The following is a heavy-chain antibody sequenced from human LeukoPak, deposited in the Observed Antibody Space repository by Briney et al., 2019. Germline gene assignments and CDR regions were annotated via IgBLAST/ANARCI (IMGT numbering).Heavy chain of an antibody. Sequence: ASVKVSCKASGYTFTSYGITWVRQAPGQGLEWMGWISACNGYTNYAQNLQGRVTMTADTSTTTAYMELRSLRSDDTAVYYCARQYYYGSGSYYAEGIDYGMDVWGQGTTVTVSS. V-gene: IGHV1-18*01. CDR1: GYTFTSYG. D-gene: IGHD3-10*01. J-gene: IGHJ6*02. CDR2: ISACNGYT. CDR3: ARQYYYGSGSYYAEGIDYGMDV.